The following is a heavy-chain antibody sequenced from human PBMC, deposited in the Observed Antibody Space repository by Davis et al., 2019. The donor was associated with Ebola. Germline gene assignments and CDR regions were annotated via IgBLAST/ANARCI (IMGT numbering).Heavy chain of an antibody. CDR2: ITGSGSTI. D-gene: IGHD3-9*01. J-gene: IGHJ4*02. V-gene: IGHV3-23*01. Sequence: GESLKISCAASGFTFSSNTMSWVRQAPGKGLEWVSTITGSGSTIYYADSVRGRFTISRDNPKNTLYLHMNSLRADDAAVYYCVKRLDSYFERWGQGTLVTVSS. CDR1: GFTFSSNT. CDR3: VKRLDSYFER.